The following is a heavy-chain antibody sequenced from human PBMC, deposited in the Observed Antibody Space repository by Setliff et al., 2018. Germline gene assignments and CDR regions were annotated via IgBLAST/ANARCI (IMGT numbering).Heavy chain of an antibody. D-gene: IGHD5-18*01. CDR1: GGSISSGGYY. Sequence: SETLSLTCTVSGGSISSGGYYRSWIRQHPGKGLEWIGYIYYSGNTYYNPSLKSRVTISVDTPKNQFSLKLSSVTAADTAVYYCARVPRFTDTRNAFDIWGQGTMVTVSS. CDR3: ARVPRFTDTRNAFDI. CDR2: IYYSGNT. J-gene: IGHJ3*02. V-gene: IGHV4-31*03.